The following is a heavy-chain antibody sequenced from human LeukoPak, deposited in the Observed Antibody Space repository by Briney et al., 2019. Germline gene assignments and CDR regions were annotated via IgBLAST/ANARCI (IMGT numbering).Heavy chain of an antibody. V-gene: IGHV3-30*02. D-gene: IGHD2-2*01. J-gene: IGHJ1*01. Sequence: GGSLRLSCAASGFTFSSYWMSWVRQAPGKGLEWVAFIRYDGSNKYYADSVKGRFTISRDNSKNTLYLQMNSLRAEDTAVYYCAKLGGGVYCSSTSCCHRYFQHWGQGTLVTVSS. CDR1: GFTFSSYW. CDR2: IRYDGSNK. CDR3: AKLGGGVYCSSTSCCHRYFQH.